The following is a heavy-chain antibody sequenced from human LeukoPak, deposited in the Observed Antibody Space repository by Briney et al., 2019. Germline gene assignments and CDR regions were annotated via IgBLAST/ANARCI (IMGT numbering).Heavy chain of an antibody. CDR3: ARPHYYDSSGYYYEGGAFDL. Sequence: PSETLSLTCTVSGGSIFTYYWTWLRQPPGKGLEWIGSINYSGRTNFNPSLKSRVTLSIDASKNQFSLKLTAVTAADTAVYYCARPHYYDSSGYYYEGGAFDLWGQGTMVTVSS. CDR1: GGSIFTYY. D-gene: IGHD3-22*01. CDR2: INYSGRT. V-gene: IGHV4-59*08. J-gene: IGHJ3*01.